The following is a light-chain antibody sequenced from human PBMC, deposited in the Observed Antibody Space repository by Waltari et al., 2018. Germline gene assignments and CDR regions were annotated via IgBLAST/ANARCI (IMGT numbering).Light chain of an antibody. J-gene: IGLJ3*02. V-gene: IGLV2-14*01. Sequence: QSALTQPASVPGSPGQSITISCTGTSSDVGGYNYVSWYQHHPGKAPKLIIYEVSKRPSGVSYRFSGSKSGNTASLTISGLQAEDEADYYCAAWDDSLSGWVFGGGTKLTVL. CDR2: EVS. CDR1: SSDVGGYNY. CDR3: AAWDDSLSGWV.